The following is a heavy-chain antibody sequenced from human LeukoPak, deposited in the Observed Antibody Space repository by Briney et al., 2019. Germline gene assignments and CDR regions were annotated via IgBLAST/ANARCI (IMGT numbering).Heavy chain of an antibody. CDR3: AKSRYSSSWYIDY. J-gene: IGHJ4*02. Sequence: GGSLRLSCAASGFTFSSYWMHWVRQAPGKGLVWVSRIYSDGSSTSYADSVKGRFTISRDNSKNTLYLQMNSLRAEDTAVYYCAKSRYSSSWYIDYWGQGTLVTVSS. CDR1: GFTFSSYW. CDR2: IYSDGSST. D-gene: IGHD6-13*01. V-gene: IGHV3-74*01.